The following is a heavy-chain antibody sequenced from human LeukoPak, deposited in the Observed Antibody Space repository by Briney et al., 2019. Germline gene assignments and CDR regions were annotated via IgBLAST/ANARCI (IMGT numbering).Heavy chain of an antibody. J-gene: IGHJ5*02. CDR1: GFTFSSYW. D-gene: IGHD4-17*01. V-gene: IGHV3-7*05. CDR2: IKQDGSEK. CDR3: ARDQGRTTVTNWFDP. Sequence: PGGSLRLSCAASGFTFSSYWMSWVRQAPGKGLEWVANIKQDGSEKYYVDSVKGRFTISRDNAKNSLYLQMNSLRAEDTAVYYCARDQGRTTVTNWFDPWGQGTLVTVSS.